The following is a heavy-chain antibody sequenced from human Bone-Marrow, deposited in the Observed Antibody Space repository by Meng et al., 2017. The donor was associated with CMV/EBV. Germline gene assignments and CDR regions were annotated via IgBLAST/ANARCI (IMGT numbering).Heavy chain of an antibody. CDR3: AKDRQLWLPDWFDP. CDR1: GFTFSSYW. J-gene: IGHJ5*02. D-gene: IGHD5-18*01. Sequence: GGSLRLSCAASGFTFSSYWMHWVRQAPGKGLVWVSRINSDGSSTSYADSVKGRFTISRDNAKNTLYLQMNSLRAEDTAVYYCAKDRQLWLPDWFDPWGQGTLVTVSS. V-gene: IGHV3-74*01. CDR2: INSDGSST.